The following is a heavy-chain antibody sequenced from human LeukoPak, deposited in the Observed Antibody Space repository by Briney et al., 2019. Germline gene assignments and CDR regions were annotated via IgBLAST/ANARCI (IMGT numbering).Heavy chain of an antibody. V-gene: IGHV3-21*04. D-gene: IGHD1-14*01. CDR3: AKILRAGFPDLTAFDY. Sequence: GGSLRLSCAASGFTFSSYSMNWVRQAPGKGLEWVSSISSSSSYIYYADSVKGRFTISRDNAKNSLYLQMNSLRAEDTAVYYCAKILRAGFPDLTAFDYWGQGTLVTVSS. J-gene: IGHJ4*02. CDR1: GFTFSSYS. CDR2: ISSSSSYI.